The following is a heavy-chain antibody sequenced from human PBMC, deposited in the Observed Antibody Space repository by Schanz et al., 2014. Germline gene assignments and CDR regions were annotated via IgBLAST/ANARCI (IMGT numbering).Heavy chain of an antibody. CDR3: AKGRFGELSAFDI. J-gene: IGHJ3*02. D-gene: IGHD3-10*01. CDR1: GFPFSDYF. Sequence: QVQLVDSGGGLVKPGGSLRLSCTASGFPFSDYFMAWIRQPPGRGLEWVSYIGNGGVTIYYADSVKGRFTISRDNSKNSLYLQMNSLRAEDTAVYYCAKGRFGELSAFDIWGQGTMSPSLQ. V-gene: IGHV3-11*01. CDR2: IGNGGVTI.